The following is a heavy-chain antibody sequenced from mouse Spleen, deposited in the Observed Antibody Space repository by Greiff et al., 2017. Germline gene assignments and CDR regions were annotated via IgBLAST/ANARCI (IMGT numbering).Heavy chain of an antibody. D-gene: IGHD2-3*01. J-gene: IGHJ4*01. V-gene: IGHV1-87*01. Sequence: VQLVESGAELARPGASVKLSCKASGYTFTSYWMQWVKQRPGQGLEWIGAIYPGDGDTRYTQKFKGKATLTADKSSSTAYMQLSSLASEDSAVYYCASWLLRAMDYWGQGTSVTVSS. CDR1: GYTFTSYW. CDR2: IYPGDGDT. CDR3: ASWLLRAMDY.